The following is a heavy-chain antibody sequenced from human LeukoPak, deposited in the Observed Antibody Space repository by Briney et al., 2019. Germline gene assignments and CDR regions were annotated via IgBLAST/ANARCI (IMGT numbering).Heavy chain of an antibody. Sequence: GGSLRLSCAASGFTVSSNYMSWVRQAPGKGLEWVANIKDDGSEKYYVDSVKGRFTISRDDAKNSLYLQMNSLRAEDAAVYYCAGEGSGYDPFDYWGQGTLVTVSS. CDR3: AGEGSGYDPFDY. D-gene: IGHD5-12*01. J-gene: IGHJ4*02. CDR2: IKDDGSEK. CDR1: GFTVSSNY. V-gene: IGHV3-7*01.